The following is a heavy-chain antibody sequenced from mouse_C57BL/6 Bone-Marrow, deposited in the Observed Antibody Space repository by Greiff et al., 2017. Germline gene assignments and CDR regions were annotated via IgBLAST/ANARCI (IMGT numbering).Heavy chain of an antibody. CDR1: GYTFTSCW. J-gene: IGHJ3*01. Sequence: VQLQQPGAELVRPGTSVTLSCKASGYTFTSCWLHWVKQRPGQGLEWIGVIDPSDSYTNYNQKFKGKATLTVDTSSSTAYMQLSSLTSEDSAVYYCARDPAWFAYWGQGTLVTVSA. CDR3: ARDPAWFAY. CDR2: IDPSDSYT. V-gene: IGHV1-59*01.